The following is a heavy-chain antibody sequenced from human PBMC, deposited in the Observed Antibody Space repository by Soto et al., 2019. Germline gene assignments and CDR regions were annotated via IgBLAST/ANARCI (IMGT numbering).Heavy chain of an antibody. CDR3: VFYGSGSYASYYYYGMDV. V-gene: IGHV1-69*13. D-gene: IGHD3-10*01. CDR1: GGTFRAFS. Sequence: SVKVSCKASGGTFRAFSISWVRQAPGHGLEWMGEVIPKFGTANHAQKFQGRVTMTVDESTSTAYMELSSLRSEDTAVYYCVFYGSGSYASYYYYGMDVWGQGTTVTVSS. CDR2: VIPKFGTA. J-gene: IGHJ6*02.